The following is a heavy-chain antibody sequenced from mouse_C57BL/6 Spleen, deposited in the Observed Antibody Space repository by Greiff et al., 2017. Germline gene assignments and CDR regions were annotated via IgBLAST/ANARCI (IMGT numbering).Heavy chain of an antibody. D-gene: IGHD1-2*01. Sequence: QVQLQQSGAELVRPGSSVKLSCKASGYTFTSYWMHWVKQRPIQGLEWIGNIDPSDSETHYNQKFKDKATLTVDKSSSTAYMQLSSLTSEDSAVYYCARPHYYGTWYFDVWGTGTTVTVSS. CDR3: ARPHYYGTWYFDV. J-gene: IGHJ1*03. CDR1: GYTFTSYW. CDR2: IDPSDSET. V-gene: IGHV1-52*01.